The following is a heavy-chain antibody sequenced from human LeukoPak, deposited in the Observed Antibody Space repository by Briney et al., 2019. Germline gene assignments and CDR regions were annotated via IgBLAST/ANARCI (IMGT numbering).Heavy chain of an antibody. CDR2: IGSDGNKK. D-gene: IGHD6-13*01. J-gene: IGHJ4*02. CDR3: ARGRYSSSWKDY. CDR1: GFTFSSYA. V-gene: IGHV3-33*01. Sequence: QPGRSLRLSCAASGFTFSSYAMHWVRQAPGKGLEGAALIGSDGNKKYYADSVKGRFSISRDNSNNTLYLQMNSLGVEDTAMYYCARGRYSSSWKDYWGQGTLVTVSS.